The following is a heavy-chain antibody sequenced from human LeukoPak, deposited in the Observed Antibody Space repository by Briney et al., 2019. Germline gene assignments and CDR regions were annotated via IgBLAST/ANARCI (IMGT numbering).Heavy chain of an antibody. CDR3: ARAHPYYYGMDV. J-gene: IGHJ6*02. CDR2: IYSGGST. CDR1: GFTVSSNY. V-gene: IGHV3-53*01. Sequence: PGGSLRLSCAASGFTVSSNYMGWVRQAPGKGLEWVSVIYSGGSTYYADSVKGRFTISRDNSKNTLYLQMNSLRAEDTAVYYCARAHPYYYGMDVWGQGTTVTVSS.